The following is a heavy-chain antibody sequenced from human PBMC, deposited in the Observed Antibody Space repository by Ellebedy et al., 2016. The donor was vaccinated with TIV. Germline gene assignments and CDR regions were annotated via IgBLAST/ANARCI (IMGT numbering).Heavy chain of an antibody. Sequence: ASVKVSCKASGYTFTDFYMHWVRQAPGQGLEWMGWINPKSGGTNFAQKFQGRVTMTRDTSISTAYMELSRLRSDDTAVYYCARGYWDSSGWEDYWGQGTLVTVSS. CDR2: INPKSGGT. V-gene: IGHV1-2*02. CDR1: GYTFTDFY. D-gene: IGHD6-19*01. J-gene: IGHJ4*02. CDR3: ARGYWDSSGWEDY.